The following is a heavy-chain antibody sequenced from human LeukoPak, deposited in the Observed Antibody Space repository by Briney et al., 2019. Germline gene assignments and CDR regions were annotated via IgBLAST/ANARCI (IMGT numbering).Heavy chain of an antibody. CDR1: GFTFSSYA. Sequence: GGALRLSCAASGFTFSSYAMHWVRQAPGKGLEYVSAISSNGGSTYYANSVKGRFTISRDNSKNTLYLQMGSLRAEDMAVYYCASGGGYSGYWGQGTLVTVSS. CDR2: ISSNGGST. D-gene: IGHD5-12*01. CDR3: ASGGGYSGY. V-gene: IGHV3-64*01. J-gene: IGHJ4*02.